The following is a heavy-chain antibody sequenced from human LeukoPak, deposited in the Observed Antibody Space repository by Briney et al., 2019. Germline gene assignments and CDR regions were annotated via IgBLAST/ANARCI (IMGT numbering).Heavy chain of an antibody. CDR2: IIPILGIA. Sequence: SVKVSCKASGGTFSSYAISWVRQAPGQGLEWMGRIIPILGIANYAQKFQGRVTITADKSTSTAYMELRSLRSEDTAVYYCAKGTLKGYSAYVIRFDPWGQGALVTVSS. V-gene: IGHV1-69*04. CDR3: AKGTLKGYSAYVIRFDP. CDR1: GGTFSSYA. J-gene: IGHJ5*02. D-gene: IGHD5-12*01.